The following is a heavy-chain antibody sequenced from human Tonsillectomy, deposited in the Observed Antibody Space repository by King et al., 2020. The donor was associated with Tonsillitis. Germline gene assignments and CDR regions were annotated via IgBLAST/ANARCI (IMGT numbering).Heavy chain of an antibody. Sequence: VQLVESGGGLVKPGGSLRLSCAAAGFPFSSYTMNWVRQAPGKGLEWCANLNSCSTSIHYADSVRGRVTISRDNAKNSVFLQMNSLRGEDTAMYYCAKSHDYGDYGDYGMDVWGQGTTVIVSS. CDR2: LNSCSTSI. CDR3: AKSHDYGDYGDYGMDV. D-gene: IGHD4-17*01. CDR1: GFPFSSYT. V-gene: IGHV3-21*01. J-gene: IGHJ6*02.